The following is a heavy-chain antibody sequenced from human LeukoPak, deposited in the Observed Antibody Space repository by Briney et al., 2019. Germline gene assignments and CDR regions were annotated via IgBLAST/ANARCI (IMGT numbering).Heavy chain of an antibody. CDR2: ISSSSSYI. V-gene: IGHV3-21*01. CDR1: GFTFSSYS. J-gene: IGHJ6*03. D-gene: IGHD2-2*01. CDR3: ASRYCSSTSCPHYFYYYMDV. Sequence: GGSLRLSCAASGFTFSSYSMNWVRQAPGKGLEWVSSISSSSSYIYYADSVKGRFTISRDNAKNSLYLQMNSLRAEDTAVYYCASRYCSSTSCPHYFYYYMDVWGKGTTVTISS.